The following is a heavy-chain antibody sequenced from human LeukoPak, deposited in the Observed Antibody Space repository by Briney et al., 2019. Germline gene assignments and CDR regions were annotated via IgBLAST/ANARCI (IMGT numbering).Heavy chain of an antibody. CDR2: ISGSGGST. Sequence: PGGSLRLSCAASGFTFSSYAMSWVRQAPGKGLEWVSAISGSGGSTYYTDSVKGRFTISRDNSKNTLYLQMDSLRADDTAIYYCASRPAGNTWYGVFDYWSQGTLVTVSS. CDR3: ASRPAGNTWYGVFDY. V-gene: IGHV3-23*01. D-gene: IGHD3-10*01. CDR1: GFTFSSYA. J-gene: IGHJ4*02.